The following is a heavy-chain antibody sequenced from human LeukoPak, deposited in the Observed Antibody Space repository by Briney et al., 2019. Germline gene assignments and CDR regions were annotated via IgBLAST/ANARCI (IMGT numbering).Heavy chain of an antibody. V-gene: IGHV1-18*01. CDR1: GYTFTSYG. J-gene: IGHJ4*02. CDR2: ISAYNGNT. CDR3: AASSIAAHRVDY. Sequence: ASVKVSCKASGYTFTSYGISWVRQAPGQGLEWMGWISAYNGNTNYAQKLQGRVTMTTDTSTSTAYMELRSLRSDDTAVYYCAASSIAAHRVDYWGQGTLVTVSS. D-gene: IGHD6-6*01.